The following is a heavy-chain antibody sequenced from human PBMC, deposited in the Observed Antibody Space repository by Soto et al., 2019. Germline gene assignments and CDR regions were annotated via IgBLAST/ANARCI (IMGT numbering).Heavy chain of an antibody. CDR3: ARPTDTVYYYYMGV. CDR1: GFSFSNYG. CDR2: IWYDGIKT. J-gene: IGHJ6*03. V-gene: IGHV3-33*01. D-gene: IGHD5-18*01. Sequence: QVQVVESGGGVVQPGRSLRLSCAASGFSFSNYGMHWVRQAPGKGLEWVAVIWYDGIKTYYADSVKGRFTISRDNSKNTLYLQMNSLRAEDTAVYYCARPTDTVYYYYMGVWGKGTTVTVSS.